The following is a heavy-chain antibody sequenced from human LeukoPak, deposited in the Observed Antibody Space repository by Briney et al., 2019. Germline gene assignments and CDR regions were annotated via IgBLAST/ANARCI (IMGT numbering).Heavy chain of an antibody. Sequence: ASVKVSCKASGCTFTSYYMHWVRQAPGQGLEWMGIINPSGGSTSYAQKFQGRVTMTRDTSTSTVYMELSSLRSEDTAVYYCARDGPRIAALGEDFDYWGQGTLVTVSS. CDR3: ARDGPRIAALGEDFDY. D-gene: IGHD6-6*01. CDR1: GCTFTSYY. J-gene: IGHJ4*02. CDR2: INPSGGST. V-gene: IGHV1-46*01.